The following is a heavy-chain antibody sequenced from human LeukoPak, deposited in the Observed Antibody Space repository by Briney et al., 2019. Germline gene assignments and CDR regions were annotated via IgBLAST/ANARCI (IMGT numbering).Heavy chain of an antibody. V-gene: IGHV1-46*03. D-gene: IGHD3-22*01. Sequence: GASVKVSCKASGYTFTSYYIHWVRQAPGQGLEWMGIINPSGGSTSYAQKFQGRVTMTRDTSTSTVYMELSSLRSEDTAVYYCARGKRSPEYYYDSSGYYSNWGQGTLVTVSS. CDR3: ARGKRSPEYYYDSSGYYSN. CDR1: GYTFTSYY. CDR2: INPSGGST. J-gene: IGHJ4*02.